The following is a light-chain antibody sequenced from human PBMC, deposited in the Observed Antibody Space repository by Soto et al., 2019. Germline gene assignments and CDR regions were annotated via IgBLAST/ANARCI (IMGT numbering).Light chain of an antibody. CDR2: AAS. CDR3: QQSYITPPIT. V-gene: IGKV1-39*01. CDR1: QSISSY. Sequence: DIQVTQSPSSLSASVGARVTITCRASQSISSYLNWYQQKPGKAPKLLIYAASSLQSGVPSRFSGSGSGTEFTLTISSLQPEDFATYYCQQSYITPPITFGQGTRLEIK. J-gene: IGKJ5*01.